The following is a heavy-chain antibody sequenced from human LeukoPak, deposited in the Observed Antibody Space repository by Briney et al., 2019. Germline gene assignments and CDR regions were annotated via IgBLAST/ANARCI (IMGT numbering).Heavy chain of an antibody. CDR3: ARVAIVRGVKDYYMDV. J-gene: IGHJ6*03. D-gene: IGHD3-10*01. CDR1: GGSISSYY. CDR2: IYYSGST. V-gene: IGHV4-59*01. Sequence: SETLSLTCTVSGGSISSYYWSWIRQPAGKGLEWIGCIYYSGSTNYNPSLKSRVTISVDTSNNQFSLKLSSVTAADTAVYYCARVAIVRGVKDYYMDVWGKGTTVTVSS.